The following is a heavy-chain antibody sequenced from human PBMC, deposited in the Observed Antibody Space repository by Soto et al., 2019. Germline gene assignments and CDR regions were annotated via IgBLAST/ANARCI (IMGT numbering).Heavy chain of an antibody. CDR2: ISAYNGNT. V-gene: IGHV1-18*01. Sequence: ASVKVSCKASGYTFTSYGISWVRQAPGQGLEWMGWISAYNGNTNYAQKLQGRVTMTTDTSTSTAYMELRSLRSDDTAAYYCVLGPGYDFWSGYYTLDYWGQGTLVTVSS. CDR3: VLGPGYDFWSGYYTLDY. J-gene: IGHJ4*02. D-gene: IGHD3-3*01. CDR1: GYTFTSYG.